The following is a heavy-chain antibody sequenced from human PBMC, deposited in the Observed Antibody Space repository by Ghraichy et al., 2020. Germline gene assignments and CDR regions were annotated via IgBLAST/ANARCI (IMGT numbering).Heavy chain of an antibody. CDR3: ARRCLVYAGIFYFDY. Sequence: GESLNISCKGSGYSFTSYWIGWVRQMPGKGLEWMGIIYPGDSDTRYSPSFQGQVTISADKSISTAYLQWSSLKASDTAMYYCARRCLVYAGIFYFDYWGQGTLVTVSS. D-gene: IGHD2-8*01. CDR1: GYSFTSYW. V-gene: IGHV5-51*01. CDR2: IYPGDSDT. J-gene: IGHJ4*02.